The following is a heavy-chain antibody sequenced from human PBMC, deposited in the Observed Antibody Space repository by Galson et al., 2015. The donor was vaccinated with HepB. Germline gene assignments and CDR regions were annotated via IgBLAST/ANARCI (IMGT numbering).Heavy chain of an antibody. D-gene: IGHD7-27*01. Sequence: SLRLSCAASGFTFSSYGMHWVRQAPGKGLEWVAVISYDGSNKYYADSVKGRFTISRDNSKNTLYLQMNSLRAEDTAVYYCAKDKGPGPGVEDRHSQPKDYWGQGTLVTVSS. CDR1: GFTFSSYG. V-gene: IGHV3-30*18. CDR2: ISYDGSNK. J-gene: IGHJ4*02. CDR3: AKDKGPGPGVEDRHSQPKDY.